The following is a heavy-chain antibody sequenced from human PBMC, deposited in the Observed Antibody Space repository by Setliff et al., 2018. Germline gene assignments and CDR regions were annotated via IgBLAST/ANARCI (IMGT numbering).Heavy chain of an antibody. CDR3: ARDGSYYDRGGNRTWFFDL. CDR1: GGTFTYYY. D-gene: IGHD1-26*01. J-gene: IGHJ2*01. Sequence: SETLSLTCAASGGTFTYYYWTWIRQSPAKGLEWIGEITHTGTTGSTKYNPSLKSRVTMSIDTSKNQFSLMVTSVTAADTAVYFCARDGSYYDRGGNRTWFFDLWGRGTLVTVSS. CDR2: ITHTGTTGST. V-gene: IGHV4-34*01.